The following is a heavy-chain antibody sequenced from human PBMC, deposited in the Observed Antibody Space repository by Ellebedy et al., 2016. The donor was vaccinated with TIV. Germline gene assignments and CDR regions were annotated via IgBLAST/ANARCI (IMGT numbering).Heavy chain of an antibody. D-gene: IGHD6-13*01. Sequence: GESLKISCAASGFTFSSYWMHWVRQAPGKGLVWVSRINSDGSSTSYADSVKGRFTIYRDNAKNTLYLQMNSLRAEDTAMYYCAFIAASGRGAYWGQGTLVTVSS. CDR3: AFIAASGRGAY. CDR2: INSDGSST. V-gene: IGHV3-74*01. CDR1: GFTFSSYW. J-gene: IGHJ4*02.